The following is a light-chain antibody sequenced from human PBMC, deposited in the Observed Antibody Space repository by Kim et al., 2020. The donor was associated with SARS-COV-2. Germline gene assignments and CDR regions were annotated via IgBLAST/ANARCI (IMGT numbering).Light chain of an antibody. CDR2: GKN. CDR3: HSRDSSGNYV. CDR1: SLRNYY. Sequence: SSELTQDPAVSVALGQTVRITCQGDSLRNYYASWYQQRPGQAPVLVIYGKNNRPSGIPDRFSGSNSGNTASLTITGAQAEDEADYYCHSRDSSGNYVFGT. J-gene: IGLJ1*01. V-gene: IGLV3-19*01.